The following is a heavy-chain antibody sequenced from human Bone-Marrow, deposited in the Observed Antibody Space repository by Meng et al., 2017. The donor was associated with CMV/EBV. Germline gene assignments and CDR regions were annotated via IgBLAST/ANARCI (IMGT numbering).Heavy chain of an antibody. Sequence: GGSLRRSCAASGFTFSSYAMSCVRQAPGKGLEWVSAICGSGGSTYYADSVKGRFTISRDNSKNTLYLQMNSLRAEDTAVYYCAKVWGGYCSGITCYSPYYYYGMDVWGQGTTVTVSS. J-gene: IGHJ6*02. CDR1: GFTFSSYA. D-gene: IGHD2-2*02. CDR2: ICGSGGST. CDR3: AKVWGGYCSGITCYSPYYYYGMDV. V-gene: IGHV3-23*01.